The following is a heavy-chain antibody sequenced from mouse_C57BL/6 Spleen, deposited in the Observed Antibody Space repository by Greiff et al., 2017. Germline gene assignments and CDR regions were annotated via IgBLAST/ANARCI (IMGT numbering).Heavy chain of an antibody. D-gene: IGHD2-1*01. CDR3: ARHGNYVAMDY. Sequence: QVQLQQPGAELVKPGASVKLSCKASGYTFTSYWMHWVKQRPGQGLEWIGMIHPNSGSTNYNEKFKSQATLTVDKSSSTAYMQLSSLTSEDSAVYYCARHGNYVAMDYWGQGTSVTVSS. CDR2: IHPNSGST. V-gene: IGHV1-64*01. J-gene: IGHJ4*01. CDR1: GYTFTSYW.